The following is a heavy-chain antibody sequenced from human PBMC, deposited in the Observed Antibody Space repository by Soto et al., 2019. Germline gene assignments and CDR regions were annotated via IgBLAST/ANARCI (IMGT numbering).Heavy chain of an antibody. V-gene: IGHV1-69*06. CDR1: GYSFSSHA. CDR3: ARGGALSTSWYWGDGLDS. CDR2: IIPVFGTP. J-gene: IGHJ4*02. Sequence: SVNVSCKASGYSFSSHAITWVLQAPGQGLEWMGGIIPVFGTPTYAQKFQGRLTISADKSTNTSSLELRSLRSEDTAVYYCARGGALSTSWYWGDGLDSWGQGTQVTVSS. D-gene: IGHD6-13*01.